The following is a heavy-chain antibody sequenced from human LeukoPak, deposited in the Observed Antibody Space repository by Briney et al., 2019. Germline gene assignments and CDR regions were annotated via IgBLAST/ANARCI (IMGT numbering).Heavy chain of an antibody. CDR2: ISDSGESP. V-gene: IGHV3-23*01. J-gene: IGHJ4*02. Sequence: GGSLRLSCAASGFTISSYAMSWVRQAPGKGLEWLSLISDSGESPSDADSGKGRFTISRDNAKNSLYLQMNSLRVEDTAVYYCARDEARGYDFRPQDHWGQGTLVSVSS. CDR3: ARDEARGYDFRPQDH. D-gene: IGHD3-3*01. CDR1: GFTISSYA.